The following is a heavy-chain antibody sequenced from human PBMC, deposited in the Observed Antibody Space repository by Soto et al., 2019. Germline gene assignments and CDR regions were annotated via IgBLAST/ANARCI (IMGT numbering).Heavy chain of an antibody. CDR1: GFSFSSYA. D-gene: IGHD5-12*01. J-gene: IGHJ4*02. V-gene: IGHV3-23*01. CDR2: ISARGGSS. CDR3: AKGSIEYSASVDN. Sequence: DVQLLESGGGLVQPGGSLRLSCAASGFSFSSYAMVWVRQAPGKGLEWVAVISARGGSSYFADSVTGRFTLSRGNSKNVLSLEMTSLRAEDTAIYFCAKGSIEYSASVDNWGQGTLVVVSS.